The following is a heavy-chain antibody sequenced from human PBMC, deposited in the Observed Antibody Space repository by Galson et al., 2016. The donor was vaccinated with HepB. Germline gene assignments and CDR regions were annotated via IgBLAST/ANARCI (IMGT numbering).Heavy chain of an antibody. Sequence: SETLSLTCTVSGGSISSSSYYWGWIRQPPGKGLEWIGSIYYSGNTYYNPSLKSRVTISVDTSKNQFSLKLSSVTAADTAVYYCARQLSYYYDSRMSFDYWGQGTLVTVSS. J-gene: IGHJ4*02. CDR3: ARQLSYYYDSRMSFDY. D-gene: IGHD3-22*01. CDR2: IYYSGNT. CDR1: GGSISSSSYY. V-gene: IGHV4-39*01.